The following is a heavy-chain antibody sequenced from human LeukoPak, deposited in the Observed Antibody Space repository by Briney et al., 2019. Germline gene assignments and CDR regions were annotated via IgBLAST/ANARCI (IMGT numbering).Heavy chain of an antibody. D-gene: IGHD3-10*01. V-gene: IGHV3-21*01. J-gene: IGHJ4*02. Sequence: GGSLRLSCAASGFTFSSYSMNWVRQAPGKGLEWVSSISSSSSYIYYADSVKGRFTISRDNAKNLLYLQMNSLRAEDTAVYYCARSGVSGSPPYYFDYWGQGTLVTVSS. CDR3: ARSGVSGSPPYYFDY. CDR2: ISSSSSYI. CDR1: GFTFSSYS.